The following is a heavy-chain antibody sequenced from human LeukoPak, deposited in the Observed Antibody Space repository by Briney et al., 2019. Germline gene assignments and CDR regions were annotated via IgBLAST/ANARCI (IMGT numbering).Heavy chain of an antibody. D-gene: IGHD2/OR15-2a*01. Sequence: PSETLSLTCTVSGGSIRGSPYYWGWIRQPPGKGLEWIGSIYYSGSTYYNPSLKSRVTISVDMSQNQFSLKLSSVTAADTAVYYCARHSFSEEFFDYWGQGTLVTVSS. V-gene: IGHV4-39*01. CDR3: ARHSFSEEFFDY. CDR1: GGSIRGSPYY. CDR2: IYYSGST. J-gene: IGHJ4*02.